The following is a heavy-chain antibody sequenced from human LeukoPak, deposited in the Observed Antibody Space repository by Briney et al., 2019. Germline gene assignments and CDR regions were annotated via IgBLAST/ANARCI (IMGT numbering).Heavy chain of an antibody. CDR3: ARDLSGSFDY. D-gene: IGHD1-26*01. J-gene: IGHJ4*02. CDR1: GYTCTGYY. Sequence: GASVKVSCXASGYTCTGYYMHWVRQAHGQGLEWMGRINPNSGGTNCAQKFQGRVTMTRDTSISTAYMELGRLRSDDTAVYYCARDLSGSFDYWGQGTLVTVSS. CDR2: INPNSGGT. V-gene: IGHV1-2*06.